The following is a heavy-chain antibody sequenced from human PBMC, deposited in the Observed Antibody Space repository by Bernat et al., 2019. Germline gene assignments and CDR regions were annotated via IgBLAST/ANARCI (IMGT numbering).Heavy chain of an antibody. CDR2: ITSSSNAI. V-gene: IGHV3-21*02. CDR1: GFMFSGFG. D-gene: IGHD6-19*01. Sequence: EEQLADSGGGLVKPGGSLRLSCVASGFMFSGFGLSWVRQSPGKGLEWVSSITSSSNAIYHADAVKGRFTISRDNSKNSLYLQMTSLRSEDTAVYYCVRDGFSGRAFHALYLWGLGTTVIVSS. CDR3: VRDGFSGRAFHALYL. J-gene: IGHJ3*01.